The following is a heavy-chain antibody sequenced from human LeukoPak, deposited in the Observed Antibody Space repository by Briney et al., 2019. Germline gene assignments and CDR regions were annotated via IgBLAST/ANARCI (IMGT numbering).Heavy chain of an antibody. CDR3: ARGRRAIWNYDSRRNHAFDI. D-gene: IGHD3-22*01. J-gene: IGHJ3*02. CDR2: IYYSGST. CDR1: GGSISSGGYY. V-gene: IGHV4-31*03. Sequence: SETLSLTCTVSGGSISSGGYYWSWIRQHPGRGLEWIGYIYYSGSTYYNPSLKSRVTISVDTSKNQFSLKLSSVTAADTAVYYCARGRRAIWNYDSRRNHAFDIWGQGTMVTVSS.